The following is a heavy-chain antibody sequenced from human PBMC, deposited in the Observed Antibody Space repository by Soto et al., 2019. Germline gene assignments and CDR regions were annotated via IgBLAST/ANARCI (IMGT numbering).Heavy chain of an antibody. V-gene: IGHV3-23*01. J-gene: IGHJ4*02. Sequence: GGSLRLSCAASGFTFSSYAMTWVRQAPGKGLEWVSAISGSGGNTYYADSVKGRFTISRDNSKNTLYLQMNSLRAEDTAVYYCAKPHDFWSGYYTGRDDYWGQGTLVTVSS. CDR3: AKPHDFWSGYYTGRDDY. CDR1: GFTFSSYA. CDR2: ISGSGGNT. D-gene: IGHD3-3*01.